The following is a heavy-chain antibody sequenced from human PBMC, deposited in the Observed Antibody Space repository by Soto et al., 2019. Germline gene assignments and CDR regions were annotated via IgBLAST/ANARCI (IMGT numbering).Heavy chain of an antibody. CDR2: INPSGGST. Sequence: QVQLVQSGAEVKKPGASVKVSCKASGYTFTSYYMHWVRQAPGQGLEWMGIINPSGGSTRYAQKFQGRVTITRDTHTSTVYMELSSLRSEDTAVYYCARVYSGSLDYWGQGTLVTVSS. D-gene: IGHD1-26*01. CDR1: GYTFTSYY. J-gene: IGHJ4*02. V-gene: IGHV1-46*01. CDR3: ARVYSGSLDY.